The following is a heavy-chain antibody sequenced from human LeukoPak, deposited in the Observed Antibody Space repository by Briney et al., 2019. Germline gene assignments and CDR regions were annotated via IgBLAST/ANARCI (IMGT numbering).Heavy chain of an antibody. V-gene: IGHV3-30*02. CDR2: IRYDGSNK. J-gene: IGHJ6*02. CDR1: GFPFSSYG. CDR3: ARDGPSYYYYGMDV. Sequence: GSLRLSCAASGFPFSSYGMHLVRQAPGKGLEGVAFIRYDGSNKYYADSVKGRFTISRDNSKNTLYLQMNSLRAEDTAVYYCARDGPSYYYYGMDVWGQGTTVTVSS.